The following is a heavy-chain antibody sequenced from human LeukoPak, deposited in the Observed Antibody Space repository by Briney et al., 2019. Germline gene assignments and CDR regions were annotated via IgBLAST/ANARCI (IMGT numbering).Heavy chain of an antibody. CDR2: IYYSGST. V-gene: IGHV4-59*12. J-gene: IGHJ5*02. Sequence: SETLSLTCTVSGGSISSYYWSWIRQPPGKGLEWIGYIYYSGSTNYNPSLKSRVTISVDTSKNQFSLKLSSVTAADTAVYYCARRYSSSWYYRPSWFDPWGQGTLVTVSS. CDR3: ARRYSSSWYYRPSWFDP. D-gene: IGHD6-13*01. CDR1: GGSISSYY.